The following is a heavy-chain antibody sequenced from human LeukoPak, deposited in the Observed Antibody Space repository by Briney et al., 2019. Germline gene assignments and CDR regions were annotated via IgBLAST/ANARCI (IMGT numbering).Heavy chain of an antibody. CDR3: ITMIVVAV. CDR2: IKQDGSEK. D-gene: IGHD3-22*01. CDR1: GFTFSSYA. V-gene: IGHV3-7*01. Sequence: PGGSLRLSCAASGFTFSSYAMSWVRQAPGKGLEWVANIKQDGSEKYYVDSVKGRFTISRDNAKNSLYLQMNSLRAEDTAVYYCITMIVVAVGGQGTLVTVSS. J-gene: IGHJ4*02.